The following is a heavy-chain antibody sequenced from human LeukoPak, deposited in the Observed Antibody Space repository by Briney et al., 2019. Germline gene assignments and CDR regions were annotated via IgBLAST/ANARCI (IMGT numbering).Heavy chain of an antibody. D-gene: IGHD1-26*01. CDR2: INHSGST. CDR1: GGSFSGYY. Sequence: SETLSLTCAVYGGSFSGYYWSWIRQPPGKGLEWIGEINHSGSTNYSPPLKSRVTISVDTSKNQFSLKLSSVTAADTAVYYCASKLGAAFDYWGQGTLVTVSS. J-gene: IGHJ4*02. CDR3: ASKLGAAFDY. V-gene: IGHV4-34*01.